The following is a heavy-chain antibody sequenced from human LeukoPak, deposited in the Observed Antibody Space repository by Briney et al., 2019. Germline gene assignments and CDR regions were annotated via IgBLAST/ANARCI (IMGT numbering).Heavy chain of an antibody. V-gene: IGHV4-39*01. CDR3: ARQLSYDSSGYCDY. Sequence: SETLSLTCTVSGGSISSSSYYWGWIRQPPGKGLEWIGSIYYSGSTYYNPSLKSRVTISVDTSKNQFSLKLSSVTAADTAVYYCARQLSYDSSGYCDYWGQGTLVTVSS. CDR2: IYYSGST. CDR1: GGSISSSSYY. D-gene: IGHD3-22*01. J-gene: IGHJ4*02.